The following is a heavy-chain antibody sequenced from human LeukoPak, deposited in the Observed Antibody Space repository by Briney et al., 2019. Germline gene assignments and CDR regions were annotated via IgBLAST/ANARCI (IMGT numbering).Heavy chain of an antibody. CDR2: IRSDGSDK. Sequence: PGGSLRLSCAASGFTFSTYGMHWVRRTPGKGLEWVAFIRSDGSDKYYADSVKGRFTISRDNSKNTLYLQMNSLRAEDTAVYYCVGGSGSRRWVDYWGQGTLVTVSS. V-gene: IGHV3-30*02. J-gene: IGHJ4*02. D-gene: IGHD3-10*01. CDR1: GFTFSTYG. CDR3: VGGSGSRRWVDY.